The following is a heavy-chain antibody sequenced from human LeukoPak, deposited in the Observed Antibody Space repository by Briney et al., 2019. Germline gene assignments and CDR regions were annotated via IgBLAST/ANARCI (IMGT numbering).Heavy chain of an antibody. CDR1: GGSISSYY. V-gene: IGHV4-4*07. J-gene: IGHJ4*02. Sequence: SETLSLTCTVSGGSISSYYWSWIRQPAGKGLEWIGRIYTSGSTTYNPSLKSRVTISVDTSKNQFSLKLSSVTAADTAVYYCAREAGRYSGYAYFDYWGQGTLVTVSS. D-gene: IGHD5-12*01. CDR3: AREAGRYSGYAYFDY. CDR2: IYTSGST.